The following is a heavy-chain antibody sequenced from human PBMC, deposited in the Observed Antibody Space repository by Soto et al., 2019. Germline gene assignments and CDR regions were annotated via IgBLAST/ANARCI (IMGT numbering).Heavy chain of an antibody. CDR1: GFTFSNYA. Sequence: PGESLKISCAASGFTFSNYAMSWVRQAPGKGLEWVSALPERGSSPYYADSVKGRFTISRDNSRNSLYLQMNSLRAEDTAVYYCAKMTSGSYGRNYGMDVWGQGTTVTVSS. J-gene: IGHJ6*02. CDR3: AKMTSGSYGRNYGMDV. D-gene: IGHD5-18*01. CDR2: LPERGSSP. V-gene: IGHV3-23*01.